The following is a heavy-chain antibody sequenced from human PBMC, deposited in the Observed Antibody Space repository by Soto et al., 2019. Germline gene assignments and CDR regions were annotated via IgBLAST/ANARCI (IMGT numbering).Heavy chain of an antibody. CDR2: IYYSGST. D-gene: IGHD4-17*01. J-gene: IGHJ4*02. Sequence: SETLSLTCTVSGGSISSYYWSWIRQPPGKGLEWIGYIYYSGSTNYNPSLKSRVTISVDTSKNQFSLKLSSVTAADTAVYYCARMGLNYGDKKYYFDYWGQGTLVTVSS. CDR1: GGSISSYY. CDR3: ARMGLNYGDKKYYFDY. V-gene: IGHV4-59*08.